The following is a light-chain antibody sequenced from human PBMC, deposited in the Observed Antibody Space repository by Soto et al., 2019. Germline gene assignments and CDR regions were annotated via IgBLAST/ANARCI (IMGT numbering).Light chain of an antibody. CDR2: FAS. CDR3: QQSYITQYS. J-gene: IGKJ2*03. Sequence: DIQMTQSPSSLSASVGDRVTIACRASQDVSRNLHWYQQRPGKAPSLLISFASNLQSGVPGRFSGGGSGKDFTLTISSLQREDFATYYCQQSYITQYSFGQGTTLEIK. V-gene: IGKV1-39*01. CDR1: QDVSRN.